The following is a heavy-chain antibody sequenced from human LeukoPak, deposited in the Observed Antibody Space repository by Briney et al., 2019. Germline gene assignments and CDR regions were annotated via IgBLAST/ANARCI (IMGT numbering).Heavy chain of an antibody. J-gene: IGHJ6*03. CDR2: ISSTGGTA. D-gene: IGHD2-15*01. Sequence: GGSLRLSCAASGFTFSSFGMSWVRQAPGKGLEWVSAISSTGGTAYYADSVKGRFTISRDNSKNTLYLQMNSLRAEDTAVYYCARVLRYCSGGNCYSGGLGYMDVWGKGTTVTISS. CDR1: GFTFSSFG. V-gene: IGHV3-23*01. CDR3: ARVLRYCSGGNCYSGGLGYMDV.